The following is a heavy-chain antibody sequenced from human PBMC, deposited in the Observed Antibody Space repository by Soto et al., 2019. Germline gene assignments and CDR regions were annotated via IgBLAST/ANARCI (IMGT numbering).Heavy chain of an antibody. CDR3: ARREDEIFCRSTSCYSSAWFDP. CDR2: IYYSGST. V-gene: IGHV4-39*01. J-gene: IGHJ5*02. D-gene: IGHD2-2*01. CDR1: GGSISSSSYY. Sequence: QLQLQESGPGLVKPSETLSLTCTVSGGSISSSSYYWGWIRQPPGKGLEWIGSIYYSGSTYYNPSLKSRVTISEDTTKSQFSLTLSSVTAADTAVYYCARREDEIFCRSTSCYSSAWFDPWGQGTLVTVSS.